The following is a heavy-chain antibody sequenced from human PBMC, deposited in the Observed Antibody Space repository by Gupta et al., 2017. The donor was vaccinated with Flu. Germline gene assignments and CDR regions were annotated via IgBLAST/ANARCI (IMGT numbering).Heavy chain of an antibody. Sequence: YGIHWVGQAPGKGMEWVAVIAYDGSNEYYADCVKDRFTISRDNSRNTLYLQMKSLRTEETAVYYGAKDWRWNRNNYGKNDWGPGTTVTVSS. D-gene: IGHD1-1*01. CDR3: AKDWRWNRNNYGKND. V-gene: IGHV3-30*18. CDR1: YG. J-gene: IGHJ6*02. CDR2: IAYDGSNE.